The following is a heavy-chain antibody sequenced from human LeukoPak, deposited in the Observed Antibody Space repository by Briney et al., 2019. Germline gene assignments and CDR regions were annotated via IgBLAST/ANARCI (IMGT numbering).Heavy chain of an antibody. Sequence: SETLSLTCAVYGGSFSVYYWSWIRQPPGKGLEWIGEINHSGSTNYNPSLKSRVIISVDTSKNQFSLKLSSVTAADTAVYFCARRTWIQLWALDYWGQGTLVTVSS. J-gene: IGHJ4*02. V-gene: IGHV4-34*01. D-gene: IGHD5-18*01. CDR2: INHSGST. CDR1: GGSFSVYY. CDR3: ARRTWIQLWALDY.